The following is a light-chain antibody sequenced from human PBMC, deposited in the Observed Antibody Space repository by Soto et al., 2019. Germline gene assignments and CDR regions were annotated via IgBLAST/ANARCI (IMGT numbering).Light chain of an antibody. CDR1: QDISTY. CDR2: TAS. V-gene: IGKV1-9*01. Sequence: IHLTDAPSSLSASVLYRVTITCLASQDISTYLAWYQQKPGKAPKLLIYTASTLQSGVPSRFSGSGSGTDFTLTISSLQPEDFATYYCQQLNSYPLPFGGGTKVDIK. CDR3: QQLNSYPLP. J-gene: IGKJ4*01.